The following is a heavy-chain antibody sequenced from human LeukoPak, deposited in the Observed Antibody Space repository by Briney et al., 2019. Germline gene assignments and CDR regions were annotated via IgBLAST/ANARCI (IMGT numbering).Heavy chain of an antibody. D-gene: IGHD3-16*01. CDR1: GGSISSGGYS. J-gene: IGHJ6*02. CDR3: AREIGVYFTPHYAMDV. V-gene: IGHV4-31*03. CDR2: IYNSERS. Sequence: SQTLSLTCTVSGGSISSGGYSWSWIRQHPGKGLEWIGYIYNSERSYYNPSLKSRVTISADTSKNQFSLKLSSVTAADTAVYYCAREIGVYFTPHYAMDVWGQGTTVTVSS.